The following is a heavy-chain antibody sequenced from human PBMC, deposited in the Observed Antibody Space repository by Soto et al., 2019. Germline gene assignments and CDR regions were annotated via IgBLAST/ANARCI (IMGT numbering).Heavy chain of an antibody. CDR1: GASISSGGYY. CDR2: IYSSGIS. D-gene: IGHD5-18*01. Sequence: QVQLLESGPGLVKPSQTLSLICNVSGASISSGGYYWSWIRQRPGGGLELLGFIYSSGISHYNPSLKSRATISVDTSKNQFSLKLISVTAADTAVYYCARTEWIQLWFDYWGQGALVTVS. CDR3: ARTEWIQLWFDY. J-gene: IGHJ4*02. V-gene: IGHV4-31*03.